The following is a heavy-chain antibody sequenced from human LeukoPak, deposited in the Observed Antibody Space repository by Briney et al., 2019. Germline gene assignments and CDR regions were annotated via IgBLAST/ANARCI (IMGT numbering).Heavy chain of an antibody. CDR1: GFTFADHA. V-gene: IGHV3-43*02. CDR3: AKDRYCFSTSCYAPFDH. Sequence: GGSLRLSCAASGFTFADHAMHWVRRAPGKGLEWVSIISGDGGSTYYADSVKGRFTISRDNSKDSLYLQMNSLRTEDTAFYYCAKDRYCFSTSCYAPFDHWGQGTLVTVSS. J-gene: IGHJ4*02. CDR2: ISGDGGST. D-gene: IGHD2-2*01.